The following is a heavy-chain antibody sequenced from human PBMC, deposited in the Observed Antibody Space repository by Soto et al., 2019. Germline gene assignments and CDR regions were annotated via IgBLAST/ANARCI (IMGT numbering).Heavy chain of an antibody. CDR1: GVPLSNYW. Sequence: PGGSLRLSCAASGVPLSNYWMNWVRQGPEKGLEWVANIKEDGSAKYYVDSVKGRFTIPRDNAKNSLYLQMNSLRAEDSAIYYCVASRGWIFDSWGQGTLVTVSS. V-gene: IGHV3-7*03. CDR2: IKEDGSAK. J-gene: IGHJ4*02. CDR3: VASRGWIFDS. D-gene: IGHD5-12*01.